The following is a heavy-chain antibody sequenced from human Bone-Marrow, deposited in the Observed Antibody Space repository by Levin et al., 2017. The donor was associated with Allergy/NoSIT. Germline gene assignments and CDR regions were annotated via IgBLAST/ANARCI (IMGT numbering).Heavy chain of an antibody. J-gene: IGHJ4*02. V-gene: IGHV3-9*01. CDR3: ATRTSGFDY. CDR1: GLSFGDSA. Sequence: SLKISCVASGLSFGDSAMHWVRQVPGKGLEWVASVSWNSGIRGYADSVKGRFTISRDNAKNSLYLQMDSLRVEDTALYYCATRTSGFDYWGQGTLVTVSS. D-gene: IGHD1-1*01. CDR2: VSWNSGIR.